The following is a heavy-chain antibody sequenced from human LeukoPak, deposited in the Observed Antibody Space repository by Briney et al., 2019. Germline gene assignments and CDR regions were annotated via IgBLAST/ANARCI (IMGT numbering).Heavy chain of an antibody. D-gene: IGHD5-12*01. CDR3: ARGAGGYPPWFDP. J-gene: IGHJ5*02. CDR2: INSDGSST. Sequence: PGGSLRLSCAASGFTFSSYRMHWVRQAPGKGLVWVSRINSDGSSTIYADSVKGRFTISRDNAKNTLYLQMNSLRAEDTAVYYCARGAGGYPPWFDPWGQGTLVTVSS. CDR1: GFTFSSYR. V-gene: IGHV3-74*01.